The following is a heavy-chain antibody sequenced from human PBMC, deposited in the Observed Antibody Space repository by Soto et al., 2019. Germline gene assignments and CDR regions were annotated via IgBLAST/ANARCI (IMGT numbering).Heavy chain of an antibody. CDR1: GYTFTSYY. CDR2: INPSGGST. J-gene: IGHJ4*02. V-gene: IGHV1-46*03. CDR3: ARSSGYDSEYYYDY. D-gene: IGHD5-12*01. Sequence: QVQLVQSGSEVKKPGASVKGSCKASGYTFTSYYMQWVRQAPGQCLEWMGIINPSGGSTSYAQKFQGRVTMTRDTSTSIVYMELSSLRSDDTAVYYCARSSGYDSEYYYDYWGQGTLVNVSS.